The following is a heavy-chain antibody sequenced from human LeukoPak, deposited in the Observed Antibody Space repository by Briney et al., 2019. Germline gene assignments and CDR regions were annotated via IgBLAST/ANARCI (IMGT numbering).Heavy chain of an antibody. Sequence: SETLSLTCTVSGGSISDYHWTWIRQPPGKALEYIGYIYNRGTTYYNPSLKSRVTISVDTSKNQFSLKLSSVTAADTAVYYCARGYDSSGYYYVRRFYFDYWGQGTLVTVSS. J-gene: IGHJ4*02. D-gene: IGHD3-22*01. CDR2: IYNRGTT. CDR1: GGSISDYH. V-gene: IGHV4-4*08. CDR3: ARGYDSSGYYYVRRFYFDY.